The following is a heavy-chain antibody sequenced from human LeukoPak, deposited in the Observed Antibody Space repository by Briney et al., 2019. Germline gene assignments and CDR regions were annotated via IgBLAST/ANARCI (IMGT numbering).Heavy chain of an antibody. CDR1: GFTVSSNY. V-gene: IGHV3-30*02. D-gene: IGHD3-9*01. Sequence: PGGSLRLSCAASGFTVSSNYMSWVRQAPGKGLEWVAFIRYDGSNKYYADSVKGRFTISRDNSKNTLYLQMNSLRAEDTAVYYCAKRDYDILSFYYYYYMDVWGKGTTVTISS. J-gene: IGHJ6*03. CDR2: IRYDGSNK. CDR3: AKRDYDILSFYYYYYMDV.